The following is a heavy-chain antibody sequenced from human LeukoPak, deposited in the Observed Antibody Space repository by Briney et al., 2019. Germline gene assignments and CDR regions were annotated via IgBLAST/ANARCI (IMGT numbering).Heavy chain of an antibody. CDR2: IKSDGSST. D-gene: IGHD3-16*01. Sequence: GGSLRLSCAASGFIFSDYWMHWVRQGPGKGLVWVSRIKSDGSSTSYADSVKGRFTISRDNAKNTVYVHMDSLRDEDTAVYYCARGGRYAYFLDYWGQGTLVTVSS. V-gene: IGHV3-74*01. CDR3: ARGGRYAYFLDY. J-gene: IGHJ4*02. CDR1: GFIFSDYW.